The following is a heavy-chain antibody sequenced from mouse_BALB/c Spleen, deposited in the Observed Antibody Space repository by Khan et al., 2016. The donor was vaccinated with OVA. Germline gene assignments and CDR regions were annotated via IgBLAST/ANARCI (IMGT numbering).Heavy chain of an antibody. CDR2: INPTTDYT. D-gene: IGHD2-1*01. Sequence: VQLVETGAELAKPGASVKMSCKASGYTFTNYWMHWVKQRPGQGLEWIGYINPTTDYTEYNQKFKDKATLTADKSSSTAYMQLSSLTSEDSAVYYCARRGVYGMFTYWGQGTLVTVSA. CDR1: GYTFTNYW. V-gene: IGHV1-7*01. CDR3: ARRGVYGMFTY. J-gene: IGHJ3*01.